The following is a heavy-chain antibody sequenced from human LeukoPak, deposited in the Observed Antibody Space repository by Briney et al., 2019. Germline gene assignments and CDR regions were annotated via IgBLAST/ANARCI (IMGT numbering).Heavy chain of an antibody. D-gene: IGHD3-9*01. J-gene: IGHJ6*03. CDR1: GYSFTSYW. CDR3: ARHRGDYDILTGYKYYYYMDV. V-gene: IGHV5-51*01. CDR2: IYPGDSDT. Sequence: GESLKISCKGSGYSFTSYWIGWVRQMPGKGLEWMGIIYPGDSDTRYSPPFQGQVTISADKSISTAYLQWSSLKASDTAMYYCARHRGDYDILTGYKYYYYMDVWGKGTTVTVSS.